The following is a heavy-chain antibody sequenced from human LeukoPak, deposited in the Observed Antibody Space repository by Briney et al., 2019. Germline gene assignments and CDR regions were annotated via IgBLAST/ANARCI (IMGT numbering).Heavy chain of an antibody. CDR3: ARDPHIAAAGTIFDY. CDR2: ISSSSSTI. CDR1: RFTFSGYG. D-gene: IGHD6-13*01. J-gene: IGHJ4*02. V-gene: IGHV3-48*02. Sequence: GGSLRLSCAASRFTFSGYGMHWVRQAPGKGLEWVSYISSSSSTIYYADSVKGRFTISRDNAKNSLYLQMNSLRDEDSAVYYCARDPHIAAAGTIFDYWGQGTLVTVSS.